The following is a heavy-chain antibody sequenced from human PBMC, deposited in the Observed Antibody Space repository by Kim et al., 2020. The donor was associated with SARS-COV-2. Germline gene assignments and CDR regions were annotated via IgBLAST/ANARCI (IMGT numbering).Heavy chain of an antibody. CDR3: ARQGVLLWFGGLGEFDP. CDR2: IYYSGST. J-gene: IGHJ5*02. CDR1: GGSISSSSYY. V-gene: IGHV4-39*01. D-gene: IGHD3-10*01. Sequence: SETLSLTCTVSGGSISSSSYYWGWIRQPPGKGLEWIGSIYYSGSTYYNPSLKSRVTISVDTSKNQFSLKLSSVTAADTAVYYCARQGVLLWFGGLGEFDPWGQGTLVTVSS.